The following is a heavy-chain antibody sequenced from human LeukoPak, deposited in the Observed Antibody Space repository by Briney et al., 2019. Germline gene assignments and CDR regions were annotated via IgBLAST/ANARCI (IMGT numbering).Heavy chain of an antibody. V-gene: IGHV4-31*03. J-gene: IGHJ4*02. CDR3: ASEVDTSYYFDY. CDR1: GGSISSGGYY. Sequence: SQTLSLTCTVSGGSISSGGYYWSWIRQHPGKGLEWIGYICYSGSTYYNPSLKSRVTISVDTSKNQFSLKLSSVTAADTAVYYCASEVDTSYYFDYWGQGTLVTVSS. D-gene: IGHD5-18*01. CDR2: ICYSGST.